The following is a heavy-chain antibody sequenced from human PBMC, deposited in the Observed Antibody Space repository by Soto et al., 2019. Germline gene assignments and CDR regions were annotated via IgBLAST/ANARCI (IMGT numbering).Heavy chain of an antibody. CDR1: GFTFSSYG. D-gene: IGHD1-20*01. J-gene: IGHJ3*02. V-gene: IGHV3-30*18. Sequence: QVQLVESGGGVVQPGRSLRLSCAASGFTFSSYGMHWVRQAPGKGLEWVAVISYDGSNKYYADSVKGRFTISRDNSKNTLYLQMNSLRAEDTAVYYCANLPGKYNDDAFDIWGQGTMVTVSS. CDR3: ANLPGKYNDDAFDI. CDR2: ISYDGSNK.